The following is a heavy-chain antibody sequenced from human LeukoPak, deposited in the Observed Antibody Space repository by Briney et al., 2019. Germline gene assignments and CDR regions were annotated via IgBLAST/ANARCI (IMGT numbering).Heavy chain of an antibody. J-gene: IGHJ4*02. V-gene: IGHV3-23*01. CDR3: AKPPPDSSSWLFDY. D-gene: IGHD6-13*01. CDR2: LSANGGST. Sequence: GGSLRLSCAASGFTFSTYAMSWVRQAPGKGLEWVSTLSANGGSTYYADSVKGRFTISRDNSKNTLNLQMNSLRVEDTAVYHCAKPPPDSSSWLFDYWGQGTLVTVSS. CDR1: GFTFSTYA.